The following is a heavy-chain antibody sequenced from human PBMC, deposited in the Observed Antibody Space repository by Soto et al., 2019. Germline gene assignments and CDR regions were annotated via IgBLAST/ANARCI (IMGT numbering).Heavy chain of an antibody. CDR1: GFTFSDYY. V-gene: IGHV3-11*01. J-gene: IGHJ4*02. CDR3: ARVTSSSWYWAFYY. Sequence: GGSLRLSCAASGFTFSDYYMSWIRQAPGKGLEWVSYISTSGSSIYYADSVKGRFTISGDNAKNSLYLQMNSLRAEDTAVYYCARVTSSSWYWAFYYWGQGILVTVSS. D-gene: IGHD6-13*01. CDR2: ISTSGSSI.